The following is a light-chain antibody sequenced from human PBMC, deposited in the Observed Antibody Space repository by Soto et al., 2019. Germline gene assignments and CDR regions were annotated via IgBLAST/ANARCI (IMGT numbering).Light chain of an antibody. J-gene: IGLJ2*01. V-gene: IGLV2-14*03. CDR3: SSYTSSSTVI. CDR1: SSDVGGYNF. CDR2: DVR. Sequence: QSVLTQPASVSGSPGQSITISCTGTSSDVGGYNFVSWYQQHPGKAPKFIMYDVRNRPSGVSNRFSGSRSGNTASLTISGLQAEDEADYYCSSYTSSSTVICGGGTQLTVL.